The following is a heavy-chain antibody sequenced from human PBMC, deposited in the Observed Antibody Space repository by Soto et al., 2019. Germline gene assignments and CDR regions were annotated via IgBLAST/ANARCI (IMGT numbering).Heavy chain of an antibody. Sequence: ASVKVSCKASGYTFTSYYMHWVRQAPGQGLEWMGIINPSGGSTSYAQKFQGRVTMTRDTSTSTVYMELSSLRSEDTAVYYCARVGHTRSYYYYGMDVWGQGTTVTVSS. CDR3: ARVGHTRSYYYYGMDV. V-gene: IGHV1-46*01. J-gene: IGHJ6*02. D-gene: IGHD2-2*02. CDR1: GYTFTSYY. CDR2: INPSGGST.